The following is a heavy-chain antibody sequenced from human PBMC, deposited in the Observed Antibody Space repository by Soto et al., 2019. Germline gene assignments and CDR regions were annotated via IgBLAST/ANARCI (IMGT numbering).Heavy chain of an antibody. Sequence: QVLLVESGGGVVQPGRSLRLSCAASGFTFSHHGMHWVRQAPGKGLEWLTVVSSDGSITYDADSVRGRFAISRDNSKNTLYLHMNSLRTEDTAVYYCAKESDYYSNSKWSFDSWGQGILVTVSS. CDR2: VSSDGSIT. CDR3: AKESDYYSNSKWSFDS. J-gene: IGHJ4*02. CDR1: GFTFSHHG. V-gene: IGHV3-30*18. D-gene: IGHD2-21*01.